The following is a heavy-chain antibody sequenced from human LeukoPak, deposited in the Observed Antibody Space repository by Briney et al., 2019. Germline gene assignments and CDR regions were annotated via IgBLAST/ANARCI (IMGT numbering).Heavy chain of an antibody. CDR3: ARDGSSGWTDAFDI. Sequence: SQTLSLTCTVSGGSISSGSYYWSWIRQPAGKGLEWIGRIYTSGSTNYNPSLKSRVTISVDTSKNQLSLKLSSVTAADTAVYYCARDGSSGWTDAFDIWGQGTMVTVSS. CDR1: GGSISSGSYY. V-gene: IGHV4-61*02. CDR2: IYTSGST. D-gene: IGHD6-19*01. J-gene: IGHJ3*02.